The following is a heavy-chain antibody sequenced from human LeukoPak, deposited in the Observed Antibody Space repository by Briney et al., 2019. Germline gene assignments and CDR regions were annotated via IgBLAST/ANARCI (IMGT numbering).Heavy chain of an antibody. CDR2: IIPIFGTA. D-gene: IGHD3-9*01. Sequence: ASVKVSCKASGGTFSSYAISWVRQAPGQGLEWMGGIIPIFGTANYAQKFQGRVTITADKSTSTAYMELSSLRSEDTAVYYCASRGVLRYFDWLRTGAFDIWGQGTMVTVSS. J-gene: IGHJ3*02. V-gene: IGHV1-69*06. CDR3: ASRGVLRYFDWLRTGAFDI. CDR1: GGTFSSYA.